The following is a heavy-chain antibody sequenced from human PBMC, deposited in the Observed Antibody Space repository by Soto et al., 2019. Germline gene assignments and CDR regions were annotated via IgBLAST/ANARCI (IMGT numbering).Heavy chain of an antibody. CDR3: AKDARVDGYWDFDC. V-gene: IGHV3-23*01. CDR2: LSGDGVTT. Sequence: PGGSLRLSCAASGFFFSSHSMTWVRQAPGTGLEWVSSLSGDGVTTYYADSMKGRFTISRDNSKSTLYLQMNSLRAEDTAVYYCAKDARVDGYWDFDCWGQGTLVTVSS. J-gene: IGHJ4*02. D-gene: IGHD2-21*01. CDR1: GFFFSSHS.